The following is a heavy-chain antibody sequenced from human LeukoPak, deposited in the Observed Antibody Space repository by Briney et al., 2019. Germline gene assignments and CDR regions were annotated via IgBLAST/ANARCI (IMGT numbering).Heavy chain of an antibody. D-gene: IGHD2-2*01. CDR2: ISYDGSNK. J-gene: IGHJ3*02. V-gene: IGHV3-30*04. CDR3: ARDFLGEVVPAANVLGAFDT. Sequence: PGGSLRHSCAASGFTFSSYAMHWVRQAPGKGLEWVAVISYDGSNKYYADSVKGRFTISRDNSKNTLYLQMNSLRAEDTAVYYCARDFLGEVVPAANVLGAFDTWGQGTMVTVSS. CDR1: GFTFSSYA.